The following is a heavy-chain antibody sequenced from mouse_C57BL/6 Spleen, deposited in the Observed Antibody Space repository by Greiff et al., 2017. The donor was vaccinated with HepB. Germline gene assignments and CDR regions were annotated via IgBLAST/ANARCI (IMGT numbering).Heavy chain of an antibody. CDR1: GYTFTSYW. Sequence: VQLQQPGAELVKPGASVKMSCKASGYTFTSYWITWVKQRPGQGLEWIGDIYPGSGSTNYNEKFKSKATLTVDTSSSTAYMQLSSLTSEDSAVYYCARGFDYYGSSFFDCWGQGTTLTVSS. V-gene: IGHV1-55*01. CDR2: IYPGSGST. J-gene: IGHJ2*01. CDR3: ARGFDYYGSSFFDC. D-gene: IGHD1-1*01.